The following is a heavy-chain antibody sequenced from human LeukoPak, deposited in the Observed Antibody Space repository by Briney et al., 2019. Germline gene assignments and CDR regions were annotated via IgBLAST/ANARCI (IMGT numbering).Heavy chain of an antibody. CDR3: ARNYGDRIPNYYYYGMDV. D-gene: IGHD4-17*01. V-gene: IGHV1-18*01. J-gene: IGHJ6*02. Sequence: GASVKVSCKASGYTFTSYSISWVRQAPGQGLEWMGWISAYNGNTNYAQKLQGRVTMTTDTSTSTAYMELRSLRSDDTAVYYCARNYGDRIPNYYYYGMDVWGQGTTVTVSS. CDR1: GYTFTSYS. CDR2: ISAYNGNT.